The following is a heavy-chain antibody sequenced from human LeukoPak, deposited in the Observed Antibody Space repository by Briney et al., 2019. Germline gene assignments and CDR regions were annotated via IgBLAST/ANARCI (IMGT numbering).Heavy chain of an antibody. J-gene: IGHJ3*02. D-gene: IGHD5-18*01. CDR2: ISAYNGNT. Sequence: ASVKVSCKASGYTFTSYGISWVRQAPGQGLEWMGWISAYNGNTNYAQKLQGRVTMTTDTSTSTAYMELRSLRSDDTAVYYCARGHALIRGYSYGLDAFDIWGQGTMVTVSS. CDR3: ARGHALIRGYSYGLDAFDI. V-gene: IGHV1-18*01. CDR1: GYTFTSYG.